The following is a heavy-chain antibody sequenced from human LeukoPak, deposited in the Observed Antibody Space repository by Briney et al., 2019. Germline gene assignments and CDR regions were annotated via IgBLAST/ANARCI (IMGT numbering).Heavy chain of an antibody. J-gene: IGHJ5*02. D-gene: IGHD3-22*01. CDR1: GYTFTRYG. V-gene: IGHV1-18*01. Sequence: ASVKVSCKAFGYTFTRYGIIWVRQAPGQGLEWMGWISADSGDTNYAQQLQGRVTMTEDTSTDTAYMELSSLRSEDTAVYYCATEDYYDSSGYYHWGQGTLVTVSS. CDR2: ISADSGDT. CDR3: ATEDYYDSSGYYH.